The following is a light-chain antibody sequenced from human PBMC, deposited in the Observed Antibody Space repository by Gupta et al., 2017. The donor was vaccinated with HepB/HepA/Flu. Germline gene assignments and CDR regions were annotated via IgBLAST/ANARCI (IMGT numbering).Light chain of an antibody. Sequence: SYELSQPPSVSVSPGQTASITCSGDKLEAKYACWYQQKPGQSPVLVIYQDSKRPSGIPERFSGSNSGNTATLTIGGTQAMDEADYYCQAWDSSAVVFGGGTKLTVL. CDR3: QAWDSSAVV. V-gene: IGLV3-1*01. CDR1: KLEAKY. J-gene: IGLJ2*01. CDR2: QDS.